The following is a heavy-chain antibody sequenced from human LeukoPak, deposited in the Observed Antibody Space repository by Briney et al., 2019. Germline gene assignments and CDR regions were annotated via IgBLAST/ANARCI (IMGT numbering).Heavy chain of an antibody. CDR3: GRHETGPYFDY. CDR1: GYSFTSYW. V-gene: IGHV5-51*01. D-gene: IGHD1-1*01. Sequence: GESLKISCKGSGYSFTSYWIGWVRQMPGKGLEWMGIIYPGDSDNRYSPSFEGQVNNFAGKSLSPAYFQWSSLKASDTAMYYCGRHETGPYFDYWGQGTLVTVSS. J-gene: IGHJ4*02. CDR2: IYPGDSDN.